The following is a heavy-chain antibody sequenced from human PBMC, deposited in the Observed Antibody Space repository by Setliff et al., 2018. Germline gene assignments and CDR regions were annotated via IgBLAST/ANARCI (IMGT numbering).Heavy chain of an antibody. CDR3: ARGTWIQLSALALFDY. Sequence: LSLTFTVSGGSISSGGYYWSWIRQHPGKGLEWIGYIYYSGSTYYNPSLKSRLTMSVDPSKNQFSLKLNSVTAADTAVYYCARGTWIQLSALALFDYWGQGTLVTVSS. J-gene: IGHJ4*02. CDR2: IYYSGST. V-gene: IGHV4-31*03. D-gene: IGHD5-18*01. CDR1: GGSISSGGYY.